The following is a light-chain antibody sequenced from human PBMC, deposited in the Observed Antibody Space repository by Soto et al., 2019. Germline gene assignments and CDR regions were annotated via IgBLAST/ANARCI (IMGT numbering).Light chain of an antibody. CDR1: QSVSSH. CDR2: DAS. V-gene: IGKV3-11*01. Sequence: EIVLTQSPATLSLSPGERATLSCRASQSVSSHLTWYQQKPGQPPRLLIYDASNRATGIAARFSGSGSGTDFTLTISSLEPEDLAVYYCQQRTNWRLTFGGGTKVEIK. CDR3: QQRTNWRLT. J-gene: IGKJ4*01.